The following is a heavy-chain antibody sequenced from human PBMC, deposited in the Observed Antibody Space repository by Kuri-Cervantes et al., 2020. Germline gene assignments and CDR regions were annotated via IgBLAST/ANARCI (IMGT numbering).Heavy chain of an antibody. V-gene: IGHV1-2*02. J-gene: IGHJ3*02. CDR2: INPNSGGT. CDR3: ARVGSMRLVGDAFDI. D-gene: IGHD6-19*01. CDR1: GYTFTAYY. Sequence: ASVKVSCKASGYTFTAYYIHWVRQAPGQGLEWMGWINPNSGGTNYAQKFQGRVTMTRDTSISTAYMELSRLRSDDTAVYYCARVGSMRLVGDAFDIWGQGTMVTVSS.